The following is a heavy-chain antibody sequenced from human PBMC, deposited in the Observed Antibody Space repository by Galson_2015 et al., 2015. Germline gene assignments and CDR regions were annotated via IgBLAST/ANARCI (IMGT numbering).Heavy chain of an antibody. D-gene: IGHD3-10*01. J-gene: IGHJ5*02. V-gene: IGHV4-4*08. Sequence: SETLSLTCSVSGGSFSNYYWSWIRQPPGKGLEWLGHISNSGTSNYNPSLKSRATISLDTYQNQFSLKLSSVTAADTAVYFCAGFYGSGSHTWFDPWGQGTLVTVSS. CDR3: AGFYGSGSHTWFDP. CDR2: ISNSGTS. CDR1: GGSFSNYY.